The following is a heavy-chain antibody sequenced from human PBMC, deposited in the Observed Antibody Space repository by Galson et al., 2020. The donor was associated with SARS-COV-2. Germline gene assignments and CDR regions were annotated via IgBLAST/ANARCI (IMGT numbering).Heavy chain of an antibody. Sequence: SETLSLTCAVSGGSFSGSFWSWIRQPPGKGLEWIGEIDQNGNTNYNPFLKSRTTISVETSKNQFSLILSSVTAADTAIYYCTRSTYFSHVDHSDYWGQGTLVTVSS. J-gene: IGHJ4*02. V-gene: IGHV4-34*01. CDR3: TRSTYFSHVDHSDY. CDR2: IDQNGNT. CDR1: GGSFSGSF. D-gene: IGHD2-21*01.